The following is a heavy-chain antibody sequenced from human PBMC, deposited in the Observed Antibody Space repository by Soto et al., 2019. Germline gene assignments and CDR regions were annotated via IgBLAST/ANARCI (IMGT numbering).Heavy chain of an antibody. V-gene: IGHV3-23*01. CDR2: ISGSGGST. Sequence: PGGSLRLSCAASGFTFSSYAMSWVRQAPGKGLEWVSAISGSGGSTYYADSVKGRFTISRDNSKNTLYLQMNSLRAEDTAVYYCSRVNNSPYYYDSSGYYPLDYWGQGTLVTVSS. CDR1: GFTFSSYA. D-gene: IGHD3-22*01. J-gene: IGHJ4*02. CDR3: SRVNNSPYYYDSSGYYPLDY.